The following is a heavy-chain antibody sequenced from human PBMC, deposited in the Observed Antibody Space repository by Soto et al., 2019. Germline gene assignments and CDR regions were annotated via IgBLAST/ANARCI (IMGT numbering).Heavy chain of an antibody. CDR1: GFTFSSYA. D-gene: IGHD2-15*01. J-gene: IGHJ5*02. CDR2: ISGSGGST. Sequence: GGSLRLSCAASGFTFSSYAMSWVRQAPGKGLEWVSAISGSGGSTYYADSVKGRFTISRDNSKNTLYLQMNSLRADDTAVYYCAKDLAIVVVVAATPSWFDPWGQGTLVTVSS. V-gene: IGHV3-23*01. CDR3: AKDLAIVVVVAATPSWFDP.